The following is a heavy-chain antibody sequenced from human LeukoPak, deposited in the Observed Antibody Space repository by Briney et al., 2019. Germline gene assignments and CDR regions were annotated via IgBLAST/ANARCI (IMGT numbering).Heavy chain of an antibody. CDR3: ARDLGYCTNGVCHTRFDY. V-gene: IGHV3-48*01. Sequence: GGSLRLSCVASEFSFNEYSMNWVRQAPGKGLEWISYITSSSSSIYYADSVKGRFTISRDNAKNSLYLQMNSLRAEDTAVYYCARDLGYCTNGVCHTRFDYWGQGTLVAVSS. J-gene: IGHJ4*02. D-gene: IGHD2-8*01. CDR1: EFSFNEYS. CDR2: ITSSSSSI.